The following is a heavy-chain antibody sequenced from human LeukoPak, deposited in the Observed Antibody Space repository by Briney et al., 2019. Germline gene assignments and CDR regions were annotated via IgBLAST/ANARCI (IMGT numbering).Heavy chain of an antibody. CDR2: INHSGST. CDR1: GGSFSGYY. J-gene: IGHJ4*02. V-gene: IGHV4-34*01. CDR3: ASGYGSGSYYGVFYY. Sequence: PSETLSLTCAVYGGSFSGYYWSWIRQPPGEGLEWIGEINHSGSTNYNPSLKSRVTISVDTSKNQFSLKLSSVTAADTAVYYCASGYGSGSYYGVFYYWGQGTLVTVSS. D-gene: IGHD3-10*01.